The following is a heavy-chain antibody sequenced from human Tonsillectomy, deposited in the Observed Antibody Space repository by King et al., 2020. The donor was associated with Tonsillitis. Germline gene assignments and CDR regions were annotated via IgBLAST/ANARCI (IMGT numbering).Heavy chain of an antibody. J-gene: IGHJ5*02. Sequence: VQLVESGGGLVKPGGSLRLSCAASGFTFSSYSMNWVRQAPGKGLEWVSSISSSSTYIYYADSVKGRFTISRDNAKNSLYLQMNSLRAEDTAVYYCAIEGMDYYDSSLPNWFDPWGQGTLVTVSS. D-gene: IGHD3-22*01. CDR3: AIEGMDYYDSSLPNWFDP. V-gene: IGHV3-21*01. CDR1: GFTFSSYS. CDR2: ISSSSTYI.